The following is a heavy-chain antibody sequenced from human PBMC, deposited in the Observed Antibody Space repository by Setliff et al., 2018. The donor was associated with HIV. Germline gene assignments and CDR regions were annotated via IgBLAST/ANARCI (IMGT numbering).Heavy chain of an antibody. V-gene: IGHV4-59*08. CDR2: ISYSGST. J-gene: IGHJ6*03. D-gene: IGHD3-10*01. Sequence: PSETLSLTCTVSGDSMNNFYWSWIRQPPGKGLEWIGYISYSGSTNYNPSLKSRVTMSVDTSENQFSLKLSSVTAADTAVYYCARHMEITSLIRGVIRTGDYYYMDVWGKGTTVTVSS. CDR1: GDSMNNFY. CDR3: ARHMEITSLIRGVIRTGDYYYMDV.